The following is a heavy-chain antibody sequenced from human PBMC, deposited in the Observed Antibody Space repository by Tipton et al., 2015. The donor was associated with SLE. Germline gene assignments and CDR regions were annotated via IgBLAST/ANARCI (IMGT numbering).Heavy chain of an antibody. CDR2: ISAHNGNT. Sequence: QSGAEVKKPGASVKVSCKASGYTFTSYGISWVRQAPGQGLEWMGRISAHNGNTNYAQKLQGGVTMTTDTSTSTAYMELRSLGSDDTADYYCARDGDCCSTSYWGECYYYGMDVWGDGTAVTVSS. V-gene: IGHV1-18*01. J-gene: IGHJ6*04. CDR3: ARDGDCCSTSYWGECYYYGMDV. CDR1: GYTFTSYG. D-gene: IGHD2-2*01.